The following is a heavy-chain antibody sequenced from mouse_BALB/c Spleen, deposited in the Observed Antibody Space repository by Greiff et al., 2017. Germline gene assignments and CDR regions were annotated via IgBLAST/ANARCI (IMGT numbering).Heavy chain of an antibody. Sequence: EVQVVESGGGLVQPGGSRKLSCAASGFTFSSFGMHWVRQAPEKGLEWVAYISSGSSTIYYADTVKGRFTISRDNPKNTLFLQMTSLRSEDTAMYYCARRRDYGAMDYWGQGTSVTVSS. J-gene: IGHJ4*01. CDR2: ISSGSSTI. CDR3: ARRRDYGAMDY. D-gene: IGHD1-1*01. V-gene: IGHV5-17*02. CDR1: GFTFSSFG.